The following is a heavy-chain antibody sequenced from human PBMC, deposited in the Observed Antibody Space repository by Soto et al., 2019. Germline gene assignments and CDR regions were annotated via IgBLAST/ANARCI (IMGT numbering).Heavy chain of an antibody. CDR2: IKSKTDDGTT. J-gene: IGHJ6*02. CDR1: GFTFSNAC. D-gene: IGHD2-2*01. Sequence: EVQLVESGGGLVKPGGSLRLSCTVSGFTFSNACMTWVRQAPGKGLEWVGRIKSKTDDGTTDYAAPVKGRFTISRDDSRNTLYLQMNSLKTEDTAVYYCTTDSSSWAYYYYYGMDVWGQGTTVTVSS. V-gene: IGHV3-15*01. CDR3: TTDSSSWAYYYYYGMDV.